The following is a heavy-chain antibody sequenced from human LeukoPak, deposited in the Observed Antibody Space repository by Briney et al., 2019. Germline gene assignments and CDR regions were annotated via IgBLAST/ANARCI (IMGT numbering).Heavy chain of an antibody. Sequence: GGSLRLSCAASGFTFSSYSMNWVRQAPGEGLEWVSSISSSSSYIYYADSVKGRFTISRDNAKNSLYLQMNSLRAEDTAVYYCARVSGDGHFDYWGQGTLVTVSS. CDR3: ARVSGDGHFDY. J-gene: IGHJ4*02. D-gene: IGHD2-21*02. CDR2: ISSSSSYI. V-gene: IGHV3-21*01. CDR1: GFTFSSYS.